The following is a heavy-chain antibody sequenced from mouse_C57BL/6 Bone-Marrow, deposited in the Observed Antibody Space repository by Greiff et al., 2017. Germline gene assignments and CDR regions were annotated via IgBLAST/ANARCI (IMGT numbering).Heavy chain of an antibody. CDR1: GFTFSDYG. CDR2: ISSGSSTI. J-gene: IGHJ4*01. CDR3: ARNDYDYYAMDY. Sequence: EVQLVESGGGLVKPGGSLKLSCAASGFTFSDYGMHWVRQAPEKGLEWVAYISSGSSTIYYADTVKGRFPISRDNAKNTLFLQMTSLRSEDTAMYYCARNDYDYYAMDYWGQGTSVTVSS. V-gene: IGHV5-17*01. D-gene: IGHD2-4*01.